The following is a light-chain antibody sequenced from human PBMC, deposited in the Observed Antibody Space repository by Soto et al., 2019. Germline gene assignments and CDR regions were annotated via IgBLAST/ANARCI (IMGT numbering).Light chain of an antibody. V-gene: IGKV3-20*01. CDR1: QSVSSSY. CDR2: GAS. Sequence: EIVLTQSPGTLSLSPGERATLSCRASQSVSSSYLAWYQQKPGQAPRLLIYGASRRATGIPDRFSGSGSGTDVTLTISRLEPEDFAVFYCQQYGSSPGTFGQGTRVEIK. J-gene: IGKJ1*01. CDR3: QQYGSSPGT.